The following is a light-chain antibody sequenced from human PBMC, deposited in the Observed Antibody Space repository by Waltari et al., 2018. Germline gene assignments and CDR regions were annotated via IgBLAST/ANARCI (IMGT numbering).Light chain of an antibody. CDR1: ALPTQY. CDR2: KDT. CDR3: LSADIGGTQGV. Sequence: SYELTQPPSVSVSPGETAKIACSGDALPTQYAYWYRQTPGQAPVVVRYKDTVRPSGIPERFSGSSSGTTVTLTISGVQAEDEADYYCLSADIGGTQGVFGGGTKLTVL. V-gene: IGLV3-25*03. J-gene: IGLJ2*01.